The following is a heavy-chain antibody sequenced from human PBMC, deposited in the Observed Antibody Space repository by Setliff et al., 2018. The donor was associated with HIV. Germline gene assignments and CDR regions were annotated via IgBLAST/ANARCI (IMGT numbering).Heavy chain of an antibody. Sequence: SETLSLTCAVYGGSFSGYYWTWVRQSPGKGLEWIGEVNHSGRTNYNPSLKSRLAISGDMSKNQFPLSLRSVAAADTAVYYCARGVKGVIITYYYYCMDVWGKGTAVTVSS. J-gene: IGHJ6*03. CDR3: ARGVKGVIITYYYYCMDV. CDR1: GGSFSGYY. D-gene: IGHD3-10*01. CDR2: VNHSGRT. V-gene: IGHV4-34*01.